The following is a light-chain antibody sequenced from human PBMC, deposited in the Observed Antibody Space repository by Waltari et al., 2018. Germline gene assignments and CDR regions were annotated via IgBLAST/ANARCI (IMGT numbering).Light chain of an antibody. V-gene: IGKV1-39*01. CDR3: QQSYSTPRT. CDR2: AAT. CDR1: QSISSY. J-gene: IGKJ2*01. Sequence: DIQMTQSPPSLSASVGDRVTITCRASQSISSYLNWYQQNPGKAPKLLIYAATSLQSGVPSRFSGSGSGTDFTLTISSLQPEDFATYYCQQSYSTPRTFGQGTKLEIK.